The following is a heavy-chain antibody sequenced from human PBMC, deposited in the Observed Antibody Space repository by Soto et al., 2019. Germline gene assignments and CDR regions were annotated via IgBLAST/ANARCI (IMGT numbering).Heavy chain of an antibody. D-gene: IGHD6-19*01. J-gene: IGHJ6*02. CDR2: IIPIFGTA. Sequence: SVKVSCKASGGTFSSYAISWVRQAPGQGLEWVGGIIPIFGTANYAQKFQGRVTITADESTSTAYMELSSLRSEDTAVYYCARLAYSSGWYKGGGMDVWGQGTTVTVSS. V-gene: IGHV1-69*13. CDR1: GGTFSSYA. CDR3: ARLAYSSGWYKGGGMDV.